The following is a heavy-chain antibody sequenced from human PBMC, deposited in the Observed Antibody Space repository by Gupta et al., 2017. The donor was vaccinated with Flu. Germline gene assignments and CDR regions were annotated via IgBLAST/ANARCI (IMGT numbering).Heavy chain of an antibody. D-gene: IGHD3-9*01. CDR1: GFTFSSYG. CDR3: ASFAYYDILTGYSAPNAFDI. V-gene: IGHV3-33*01. Sequence: QVQLVESGGGVVQPGRSLRLCCAASGFTFSSYGMHWVRQAPGKGLEWVAVIWYDGSNKYYADSVKGRFTISRDNSKNTLYLQMNSLRAEDTAVYYCASFAYYDILTGYSAPNAFDIWGQGTMVTVSS. CDR2: IWYDGSNK. J-gene: IGHJ3*02.